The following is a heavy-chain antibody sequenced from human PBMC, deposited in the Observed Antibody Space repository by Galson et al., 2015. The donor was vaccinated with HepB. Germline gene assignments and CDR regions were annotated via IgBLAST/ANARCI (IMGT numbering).Heavy chain of an antibody. CDR2: ISYDGSNK. V-gene: IGHV3-30-3*01. D-gene: IGHD3-16*01. CDR1: RFTFSNYA. Sequence: SLRLSCAASRFTFSNYAMHWVRQAPGKGLEWVAVISYDGSNKYYADSVKGRFTISRDNSKNTLYLQMNSLRAEDTAVYYCARDLWGTYVFVLGTLDYWGQGTLVTVSS. CDR3: ARDLWGTYVFVLGTLDY. J-gene: IGHJ4*02.